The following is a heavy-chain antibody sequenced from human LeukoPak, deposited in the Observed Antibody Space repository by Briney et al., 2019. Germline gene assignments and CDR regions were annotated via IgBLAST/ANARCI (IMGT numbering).Heavy chain of an antibody. CDR2: IRYDGSNK. CDR3: AKASRGYYYYYMDV. J-gene: IGHJ6*03. Sequence: GGSLRLSCAASAFSLNAYNMNWVRQAPGKGLEWVAFIRYDGSNKYYADSVKGRFTISRDNSKNTLYLQMNSLRAEDTAVYYCAKASRGYYYYYMDVWGKGTTVTVSS. CDR1: AFSLNAYN. V-gene: IGHV3-30*02.